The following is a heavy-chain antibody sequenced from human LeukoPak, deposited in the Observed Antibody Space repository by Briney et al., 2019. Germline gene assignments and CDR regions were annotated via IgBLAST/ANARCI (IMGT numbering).Heavy chain of an antibody. Sequence: GGSLRLSCAASGFTFDDYARHWVRQAPGKGLEWVSLISWDGGSTYYADSVKGRFTISRDNSKNSLYLQMNSLRAEDTALYYCAKDGHSGYSYGYEGYFDYWGQGTLVTVSS. CDR2: ISWDGGST. V-gene: IGHV3-43D*03. CDR1: GFTFDDYA. CDR3: AKDGHSGYSYGYEGYFDY. D-gene: IGHD5-18*01. J-gene: IGHJ4*02.